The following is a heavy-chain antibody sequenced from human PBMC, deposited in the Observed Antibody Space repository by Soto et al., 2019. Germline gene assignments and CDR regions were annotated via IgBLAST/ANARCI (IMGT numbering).Heavy chain of an antibody. CDR1: GGTFSSYA. CDR3: VRVVAIPGYPDN. CDR2: IVPIVDTS. Sequence: QVQLVQSGAEVRQPASSVKVSCKTSGGTFSSYAISWVRQAPGQGLEWMGGIVPIVDTSTYAQKFQGRVTTTADESTSTVYMEVSSLRSDDTAVYYCVRVVAIPGYPDNWGQGTLGTVSS. J-gene: IGHJ4*02. D-gene: IGHD2-15*01. V-gene: IGHV1-69*12.